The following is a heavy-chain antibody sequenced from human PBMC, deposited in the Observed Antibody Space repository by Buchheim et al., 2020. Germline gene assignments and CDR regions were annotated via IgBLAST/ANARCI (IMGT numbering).Heavy chain of an antibody. CDR2: IYYSGST. D-gene: IGHD3-3*01. CDR1: GGSISSSSYY. V-gene: IGHV4-39*07. Sequence: QLQLQESGPGLVKPSETLSLTCTVSGGSISSSSYYWGWIRQPPGKGLEWIGSIYYSGSTYYNPSLKSRATISVDTSKNQFSLKLSSVTAADTAVYYCARDLYDFWSGYQNWFDPWGQGIL. CDR3: ARDLYDFWSGYQNWFDP. J-gene: IGHJ5*02.